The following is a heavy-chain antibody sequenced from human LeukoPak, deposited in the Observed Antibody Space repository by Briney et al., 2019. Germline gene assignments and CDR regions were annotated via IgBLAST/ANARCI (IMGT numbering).Heavy chain of an antibody. CDR1: GFTFSSYS. CDR3: ARGGFYYDSSGYYCFYY. D-gene: IGHD3-22*01. V-gene: IGHV3-21*01. J-gene: IGHJ4*02. CDR2: ISSSSHI. Sequence: GGSLRLSCAASGFTFSSYSMNWVRQAPGKGLEWVSSISSSSHIYYADSVEGRFTISRDNAKNSLYLQMNSLRANDTAVYYCARGGFYYDSSGYYCFYYWGQGTLVTVSS.